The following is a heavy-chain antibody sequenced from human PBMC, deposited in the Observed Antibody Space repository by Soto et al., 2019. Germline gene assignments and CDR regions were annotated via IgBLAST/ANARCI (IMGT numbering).Heavy chain of an antibody. Sequence: EVQLLESGGGLVQPGGSLRLSCAASGITFSSYAMNWVRQAPGKGLEWVSVISNRGDTTYYADSVKGRFTISRDNSKNTPYLQLNSLRAEDTAMYYCAKDKEVATIGGAFDYWGQGTLLTVSS. CDR3: AKDKEVATIGGAFDY. CDR2: ISNRGDTT. J-gene: IGHJ4*02. V-gene: IGHV3-23*01. CDR1: GITFSSYA. D-gene: IGHD5-12*01.